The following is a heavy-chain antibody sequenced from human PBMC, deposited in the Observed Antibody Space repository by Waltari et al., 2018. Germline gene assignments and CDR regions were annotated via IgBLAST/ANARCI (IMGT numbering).Heavy chain of an antibody. J-gene: IGHJ4*02. CDR3: ARDSPGPIAVAGTLYYFDY. CDR2: INHSGST. V-gene: IGHV4-34*01. Sequence: QVQLQQWGAGLLKPSETLSLTCAVYGGSFSGYYWCWIRQPPGKGLEWIGEINHSGSTNYNPSLKSRVTISVDTSKNQFSLQLNSVTPEDTAVYYCARDSPGPIAVAGTLYYFDYWGQGTLVTVSS. D-gene: IGHD6-19*01. CDR1: GGSFSGYY.